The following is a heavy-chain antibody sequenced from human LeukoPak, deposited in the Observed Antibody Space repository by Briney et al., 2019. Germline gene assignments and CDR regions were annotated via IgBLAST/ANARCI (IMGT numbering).Heavy chain of an antibody. V-gene: IGHV3-30*02. J-gene: IGHJ4*02. CDR1: GFTFSSYG. Sequence: PGGSLRLSCAASGFTFSSYGLHSVRQAPGKGLEWVAFIRYDATGQYYADSVTGRFTISRDNSKSMLYLQMNSLRPEDTAMYYCAKIGPIVGDVVYFWGQGTLVTVSS. CDR3: AKIGPIVGDVVYF. D-gene: IGHD1-26*01. CDR2: IRYDATGQ.